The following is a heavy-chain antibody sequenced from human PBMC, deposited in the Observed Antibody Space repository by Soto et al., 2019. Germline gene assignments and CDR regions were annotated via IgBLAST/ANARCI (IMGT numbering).Heavy chain of an antibody. V-gene: IGHV1-24*01. D-gene: IGHD2-21*02. CDR2: FDPEDGET. J-gene: IGHJ6*02. CDR3: AIDSIGAFVVVTARGGMDV. Sequence: GASVKVSCKVSGYTLTELSMHWVRQAPGKGLEWMGGFDPEDGETIYAQKFQGRVTMTEDTSTDTAYMELSSLRSEDTAVYYCAIDSIGAFVVVTARGGMDVWGQGTTVTVSS. CDR1: GYTLTELS.